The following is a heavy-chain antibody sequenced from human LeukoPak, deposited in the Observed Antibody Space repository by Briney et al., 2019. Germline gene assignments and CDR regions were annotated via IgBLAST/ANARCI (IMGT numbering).Heavy chain of an antibody. V-gene: IGHV4-34*01. J-gene: IGHJ4*02. CDR1: GGSFSGYY. CDR2: INHSEST. D-gene: IGHD6-6*01. CDR3: ARETWSSTFFDY. Sequence: PSETLSLTCAVYGGSFSGYYWSWIRQPPGKGLEWIGEINHSESTNYNPSLKSRVTISVDTSKSQFSLKLSSLTAADTAVYYCARETWSSTFFDYWGQGTLVTVSS.